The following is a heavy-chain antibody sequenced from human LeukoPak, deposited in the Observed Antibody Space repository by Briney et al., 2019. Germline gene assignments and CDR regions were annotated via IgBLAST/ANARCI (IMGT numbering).Heavy chain of an antibody. CDR2: ISHGGIT. V-gene: IGHV4-34*01. Sequence: PSETLSLTCGVYAGSLTNYFCHWIRQAPGKGLEWVGEISHGGITKHNPSLKSRVTMSQDTSKRQFSLKLNSVTAADTAVYYCATYSSSWYYFEYWGQGTLVTVSS. CDR3: ATYSSSWYYFEY. D-gene: IGHD6-13*01. CDR1: AGSLTNYF. J-gene: IGHJ4*02.